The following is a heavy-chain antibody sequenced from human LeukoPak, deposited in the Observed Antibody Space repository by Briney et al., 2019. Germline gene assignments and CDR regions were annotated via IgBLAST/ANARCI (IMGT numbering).Heavy chain of an antibody. CDR2: INQDGGEK. V-gene: IGHV3-7*01. CDR3: GTMTTYDY. CDR1: VFTFSSYW. Sequence: GGSLRLSCAASVFTFSSYWMTWVRQALGKGLEWVANINQDGGEKYYVDSVKGRFTISRDNAKNSLYLQMSSLRAEDTAVYYCGTMTTYDYWGQGTLVTVSS. J-gene: IGHJ4*02. D-gene: IGHD4-17*01.